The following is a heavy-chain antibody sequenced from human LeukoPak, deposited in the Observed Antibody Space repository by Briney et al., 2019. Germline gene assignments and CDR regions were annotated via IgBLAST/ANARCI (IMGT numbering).Heavy chain of an antibody. CDR1: GYTFTSYD. CDR2: MNPNSGNT. CDR3: ARRSIAVAGYGMDV. Sequence: GASVKVSCKASGYTFTSYDINWVRQATGQGLEWMGWMNPNSGNTGYAQKFQGRVTMTRNTSISTAYMELSSLRSEDTAVYYCARRSIAVAGYGMDVWGQGTTVTVSS. D-gene: IGHD6-19*01. V-gene: IGHV1-8*01. J-gene: IGHJ6*02.